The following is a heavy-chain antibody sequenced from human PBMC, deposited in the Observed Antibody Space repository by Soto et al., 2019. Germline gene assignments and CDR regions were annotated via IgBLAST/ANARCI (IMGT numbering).Heavy chain of an antibody. CDR3: TTHSYYDRSW. V-gene: IGHV3-15*01. Sequence: EVQLVESGGGLVKPGGSLRLSCVASGFTFINTWMTWVRQAPGKGLEWVGRIKSKTDGGTIDYAAPVKGRFTISRDDSKNTLYLQMNSLKTEDTAVYYCTTHSYYDRSWWGQGTLVTVSS. CDR2: IKSKTDGGTI. J-gene: IGHJ4*02. CDR1: GFTFINTW. D-gene: IGHD3-22*01.